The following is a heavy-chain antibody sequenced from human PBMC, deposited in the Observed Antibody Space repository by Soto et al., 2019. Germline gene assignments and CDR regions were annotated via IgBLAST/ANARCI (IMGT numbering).Heavy chain of an antibody. CDR2: IYYSGST. V-gene: IGHV4-31*03. Sequence: SETLSLTCTVSGGSISSGGYYWSWIRQHPGKGLEWIGYIYYSGSTYYNPSLKSRVTISVDTSKNQFSLKLSSVTAADTAVYYCARDHYGDYDKGYFDYWGQGTLVTVSS. CDR3: ARDHYGDYDKGYFDY. J-gene: IGHJ4*02. D-gene: IGHD4-17*01. CDR1: GGSISSGGYY.